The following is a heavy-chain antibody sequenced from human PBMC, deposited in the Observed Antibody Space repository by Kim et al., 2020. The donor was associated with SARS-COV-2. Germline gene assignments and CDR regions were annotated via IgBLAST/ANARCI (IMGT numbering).Heavy chain of an antibody. CDR1: GGSISSGGYY. D-gene: IGHD2-15*01. CDR3: ARDFSGRFDY. Sequence: SETLSLTCTVSGGSISSGGYYWSWIRQHPGKGLEWIGYIYYSGSTYYNPSLKSRVTISVDTSKNQFSLKLSSVTAADTAMYYCARDFSGRFDYWGQGTLVTVSS. V-gene: IGHV4-31*03. J-gene: IGHJ4*02. CDR2: IYYSGST.